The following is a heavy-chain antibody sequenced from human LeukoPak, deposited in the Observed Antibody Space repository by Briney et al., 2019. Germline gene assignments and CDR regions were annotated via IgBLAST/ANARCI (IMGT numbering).Heavy chain of an antibody. CDR2: ISSSSSTI. V-gene: IGHV3-48*01. D-gene: IGHD4-17*01. Sequence: QPGGSLRLSCAASGLTFSSYSMNWVRQAPGKGLEWVSYISSSSSTIYYADSVKGRFTISRDSAKNSLYLQMNSLRAEDTAVYYCARDRTYGDYVGYYYYYMDVWGKGTTVTVSS. J-gene: IGHJ6*03. CDR3: ARDRTYGDYVGYYYYYMDV. CDR1: GLTFSSYS.